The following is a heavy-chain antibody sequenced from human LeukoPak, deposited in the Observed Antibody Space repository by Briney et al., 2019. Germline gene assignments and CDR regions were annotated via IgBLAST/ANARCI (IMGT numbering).Heavy chain of an antibody. CDR2: ISDTGTS. CDR1: GGSISGYY. CDR3: ARTRTYLDY. Sequence: SETLFLTCIVSGGSISGYYWSWIRQPPGRGLEWIGYISDTGTSIYNPSLKNRLSMLVDTSKNHFYLSLTSVTAADTAIYYCARTRTYLDYWGQGALVTVSS. D-gene: IGHD1-7*01. J-gene: IGHJ4*02. V-gene: IGHV4-59*01.